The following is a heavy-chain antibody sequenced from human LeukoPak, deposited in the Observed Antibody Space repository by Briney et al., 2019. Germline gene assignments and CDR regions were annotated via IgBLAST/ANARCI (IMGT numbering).Heavy chain of an antibody. CDR3: ARALRLYYYYYYMDV. D-gene: IGHD2-15*01. CDR1: GYSINSGHY. CDR2: INHTGKS. Sequence: SETLSLTCSVSGYSINSGHYWSWIRQPPGKGLEWIGEINHTGKSNYNPSLKSRTTISMDTSKNQFSLELNSVAAADTAVYYCARALRLYYYYYYMDVWGKGTTVTVSS. J-gene: IGHJ6*03. V-gene: IGHV4-34*01.